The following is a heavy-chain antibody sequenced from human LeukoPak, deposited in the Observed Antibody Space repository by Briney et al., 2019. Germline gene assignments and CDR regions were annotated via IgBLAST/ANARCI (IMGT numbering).Heavy chain of an antibody. CDR1: GYTFTSYW. J-gene: IGHJ4*02. CDR3: ARHAGIMRVKVY. V-gene: IGHV5-10-1*01. Sequence: GESLKISCKGSGYTFTSYWISWVRQMPGKGLEWMGRIDPSDSYTNYSPSFQGHVTISADKSISTAYLQWSSLKASDTAMYYCARHAGIMRVKVYWGQGTLVTVSS. D-gene: IGHD1-26*01. CDR2: IDPSDSYT.